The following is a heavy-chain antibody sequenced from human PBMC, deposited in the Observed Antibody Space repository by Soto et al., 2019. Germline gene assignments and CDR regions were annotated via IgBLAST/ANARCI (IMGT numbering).Heavy chain of an antibody. J-gene: IGHJ6*02. D-gene: IGHD5-18*01. V-gene: IGHV4-39*01. Sequence: PSETLSLTCTVSGGSISSSSYYWVWIRQPPGKGLEWIGSIFYSGSTYYNPSLKSRVTISVDTSKNQFSLKLSSVTAADTAMYYCVCVFSGGYGYGFYYYGMDVWGQGTTVT. CDR1: GGSISSSSYY. CDR2: IFYSGST. CDR3: VCVFSGGYGYGFYYYGMDV.